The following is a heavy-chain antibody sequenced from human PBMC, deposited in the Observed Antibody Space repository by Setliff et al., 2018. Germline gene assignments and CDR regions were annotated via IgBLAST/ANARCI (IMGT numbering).Heavy chain of an antibody. V-gene: IGHV4-59*01. J-gene: IGHJ4*02. CDR2: IYFTGST. CDR3: AGSQGSGGYYSNSPYYFHY. D-gene: IGHD3-10*01. Sequence: SETLSLTCAVSGDSISGDYWNWIRQSPGKGLEWIGNIYFTGSTNYNPSLESRVTMSIDTSKNRFSLKLTSVTAADTAIYYCAGSQGSGGYYSNSPYYFHYWGQGTLVTVSS. CDR1: GDSISGDY.